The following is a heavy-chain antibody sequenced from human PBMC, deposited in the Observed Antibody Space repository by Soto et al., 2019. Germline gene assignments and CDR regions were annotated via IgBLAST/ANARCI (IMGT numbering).Heavy chain of an antibody. D-gene: IGHD3-22*01. Sequence: ASVKVSCKASGHTFTRDYMHWVRQAPGQGLEWMGIINPSGDSTSYAQNFQGRVTMTRDTSTSTVYMELSSLRSEDTAVYYCATRYYYDSSGYLHWGQGTLVTVSS. CDR3: ATRYYYDSSGYLH. CDR2: INPSGDST. V-gene: IGHV1-46*01. J-gene: IGHJ4*02. CDR1: GHTFTRDY.